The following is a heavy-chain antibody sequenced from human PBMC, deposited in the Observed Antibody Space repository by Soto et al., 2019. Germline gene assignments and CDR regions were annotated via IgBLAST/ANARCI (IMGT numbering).Heavy chain of an antibody. CDR1: GYTFTSYG. J-gene: IGHJ5*02. V-gene: IGHV1-18*01. CDR2: ISAYNGNT. Sequence: QVQLVQSGAEVTKPGASVKVSCKASGYTFTSYGISWVRQAPGQGLEWMGWISAYNGNTNYAQKLQSRVTMTTDTSTSTAYMEMRSLGSDDTAVDYCARDSRGYCISTSCFNWFDPWGQGTLVTVSS. CDR3: ARDSRGYCISTSCFNWFDP. D-gene: IGHD2-2*01.